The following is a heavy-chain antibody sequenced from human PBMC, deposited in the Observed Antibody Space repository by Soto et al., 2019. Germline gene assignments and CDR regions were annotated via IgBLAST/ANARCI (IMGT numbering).Heavy chain of an antibody. J-gene: IGHJ4*02. V-gene: IGHV4-59*08. CDR2: IYYSGST. D-gene: IGHD4-17*01. CDR1: GGSISRYY. Sequence: SETLSLTCTVSGGSISRYYWSWIRQPPGKGLEWIGYIYYSGSTNYNPSLKSRVSISIDTSKNQFSLNLNSVTAADTAVYYCARHGSTVTLYFDPWGQGTSVTVSS. CDR3: ARHGSTVTLYFDP.